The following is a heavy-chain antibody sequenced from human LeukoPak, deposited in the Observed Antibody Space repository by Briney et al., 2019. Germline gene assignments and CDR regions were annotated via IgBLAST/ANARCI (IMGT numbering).Heavy chain of an antibody. Sequence: PGGSLRLSCAASGFSLSDHEMNWVGQSPGKGLEWVSYLSSSGNAYYAASVKGRFTISRDNSKNSLYLQMTSLRADDTAVYYCASGRGSCSPDYWGQGTLVTVSS. J-gene: IGHJ4*02. CDR1: GFSLSDHE. D-gene: IGHD1-26*01. CDR2: LSSSGNA. V-gene: IGHV3-48*03. CDR3: ASGRGSCSPDY.